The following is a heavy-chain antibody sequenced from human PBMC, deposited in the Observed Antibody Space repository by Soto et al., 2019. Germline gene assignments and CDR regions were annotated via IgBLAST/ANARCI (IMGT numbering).Heavy chain of an antibody. CDR3: ASLGDIVVVPAAINYFDY. V-gene: IGHV3-23*01. CDR1: GFTFSSYA. J-gene: IGHJ4*02. D-gene: IGHD2-2*01. CDR2: ITYNGSNK. Sequence: GGSLRLSCAASGFTFSSYAMSWVRQAPGKGLEWVSAITYNGSNKYYADSVKGRFTISRDNSKNTLYLQMNSLRSEDTAVYYCASLGDIVVVPAAINYFDYWGQGTLVTVSS.